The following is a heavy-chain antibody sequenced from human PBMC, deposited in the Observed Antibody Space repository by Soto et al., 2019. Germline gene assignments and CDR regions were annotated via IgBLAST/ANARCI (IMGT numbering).Heavy chain of an antibody. V-gene: IGHV3-33*01. Sequence: SLILSCARSGVGCSSHGFHWVREAPGKGREWVADIWSDGSKRYYADSVKGRFTISRDDAMKTLYLQMNSLRVEDTAVYFCARDLSYGSMGMDPRGQGTLVTVSS. CDR2: IWSDGSKR. J-gene: IGHJ5*02. D-gene: IGHD5-18*01. CDR1: GVGCSSHG. CDR3: ARDLSYGSMGMDP.